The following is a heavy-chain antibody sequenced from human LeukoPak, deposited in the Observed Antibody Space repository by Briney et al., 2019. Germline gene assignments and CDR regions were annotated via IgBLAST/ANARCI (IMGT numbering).Heavy chain of an antibody. CDR1: GYTFNTYG. J-gene: IGHJ4*02. V-gene: IGHV1-69*04. CDR3: ASGRISSGWYYFDY. D-gene: IGHD6-19*01. Sequence: PVKVSCKASGYTFNTYGITWVRQAPGQGLEWMGTIIPILGIANYAQKFQGRVTITADKSTSTAYMELSSLRSEDTAVYYCASGRISSGWYYFDYWGQGTLVTVSS. CDR2: IIPILGIA.